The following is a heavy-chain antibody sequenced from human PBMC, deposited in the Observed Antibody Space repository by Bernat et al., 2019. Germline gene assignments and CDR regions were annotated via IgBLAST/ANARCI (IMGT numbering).Heavy chain of an antibody. CDR3: ARTIAAAGTDAFDI. CDR2: INCNSGDT. CDR1: GYTFTSYF. V-gene: IGHV1-2*02. Sequence: QVQLVQSGAEVKKPGASVKVSCKASGYTFTSYFIHWVRQAPGQGLEWMAWINCNSGDTKYAQRFQGRVTVTRDTSISTAYMEMSGLRPDDTAEYYCARTIAAAGTDAFDIWGQGTMVTVSS. J-gene: IGHJ3*02. D-gene: IGHD6-13*01.